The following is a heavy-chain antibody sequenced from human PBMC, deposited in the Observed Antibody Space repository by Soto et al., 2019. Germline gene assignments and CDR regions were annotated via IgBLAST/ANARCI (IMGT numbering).Heavy chain of an antibody. Sequence: EVQLVESGGGLVKPGGSLRLSCAASGFTFSSYNLNWVRQAPGKGLEWVPPISSSSSYIYYADSLKGRFSISRDNAKNSLYLQMNSLRAEDTAVYFCARCLVTAFGSGSHDALDYWGQGTLVTVSS. D-gene: IGHD3-10*01. CDR1: GFTFSSYN. J-gene: IGHJ4*02. CDR3: ARCLVTAFGSGSHDALDY. CDR2: ISSSSSYI. V-gene: IGHV3-21*01.